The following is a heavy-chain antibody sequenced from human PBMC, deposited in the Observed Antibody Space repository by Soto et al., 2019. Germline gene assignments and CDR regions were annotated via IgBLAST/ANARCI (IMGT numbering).Heavy chain of an antibody. CDR2: TYYRSNWNF. D-gene: IGHD6-19*01. Sequence: SQTLSLTCAISWGSVSGNTATWNWVRQSPSRGLEWLGRTYYRSNWNFDYALSVKSRITINPDTSKNQFSLQLNSLTPEDTAVYYCAGELDIHHGLGYWGPGTSVTVSS. J-gene: IGHJ4*02. CDR1: WGSVSGNTAT. CDR3: AGELDIHHGLGY. V-gene: IGHV6-1*01.